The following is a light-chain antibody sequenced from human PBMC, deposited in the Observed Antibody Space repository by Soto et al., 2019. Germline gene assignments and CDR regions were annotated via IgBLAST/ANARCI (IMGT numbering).Light chain of an antibody. V-gene: IGKV3-11*01. CDR1: QSVSSY. J-gene: IGKJ5*01. Sequence: EIVLTQPPATLSLSPGERATLSCRASQSVSSYLAWYQQKPGQAPRLLIYDASNRATGIPARFSGSGSGTDFTLTIRSLEPEDFAVYYCQQRSNWLITFGQGTRLEIK. CDR3: QQRSNWLIT. CDR2: DAS.